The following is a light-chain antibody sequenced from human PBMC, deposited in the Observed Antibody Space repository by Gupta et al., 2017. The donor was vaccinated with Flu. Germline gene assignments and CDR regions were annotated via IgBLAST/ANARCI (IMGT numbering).Light chain of an antibody. CDR2: GAS. CDR1: QSVTANY. J-gene: IGKJ3*01. V-gene: IGKV3-20*01. Sequence: EIFLTQSPATLSLSPGERATLPCRASQSVTANYLAWYQQKPGQAPRLLIYGASRRATGLPDRFSGSGSGTDFTLTISILEPEDFAVYYCQQDGNSPFTFGHGTKVDIK. CDR3: QQDGNSPFT.